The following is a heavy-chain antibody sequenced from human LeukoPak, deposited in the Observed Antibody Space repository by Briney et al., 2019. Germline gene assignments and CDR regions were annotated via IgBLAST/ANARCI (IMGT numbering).Heavy chain of an antibody. CDR1: GYTFTSYD. J-gene: IGHJ4*02. CDR3: ARAYDSSGYYYAISSD. CDR2: MNPNSGNT. V-gene: IGHV1-8*01. D-gene: IGHD3-22*01. Sequence: ASVKVSCKASGYTFTSYDINWVRQATGQGLEWMGWMNPNSGNTGYAQKFQCRVTMTRNTSISTAYMELSSLRSEDTAVYYCARAYDSSGYYYAISSDWGQGTLVAVSS.